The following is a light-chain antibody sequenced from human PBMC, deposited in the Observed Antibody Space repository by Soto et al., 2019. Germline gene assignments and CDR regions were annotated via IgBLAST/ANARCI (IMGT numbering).Light chain of an antibody. J-gene: IGLJ2*01. Sequence: QSVLTQSPSASASLGASVKLTCTLSSGHSSYAIAWHQQQPEKGPRYLMKLNSDGSHSKGDGIPDRFSGSSSGAEHYLTISSPHSEDEADYYCQTWGTGMGVFGGGTKLTVL. CDR2: LNSDGSH. CDR3: QTWGTGMGV. V-gene: IGLV4-69*01. CDR1: SGHSSYA.